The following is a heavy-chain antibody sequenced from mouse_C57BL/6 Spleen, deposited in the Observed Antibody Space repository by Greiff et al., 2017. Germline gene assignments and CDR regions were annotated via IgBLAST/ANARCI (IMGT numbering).Heavy chain of an antibody. Sequence: QVQLQQPGAELVKPGASVKLSCKASGYTFTSYWMQWVKQRPGQGLEWIGEIDPSDSYTNYNQKFKGKATLTVDTSSTTAYMQLSSLTSENSAVYYSARDNSNNERGLDYWGQGTTLTVSS. V-gene: IGHV1-50*01. CDR3: ARDNSNNERGLDY. CDR1: GYTFTSYW. J-gene: IGHJ2*01. CDR2: IDPSDSYT. D-gene: IGHD2-5*01.